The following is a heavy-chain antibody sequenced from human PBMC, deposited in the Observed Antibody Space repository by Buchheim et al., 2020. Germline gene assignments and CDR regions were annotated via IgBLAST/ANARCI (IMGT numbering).Heavy chain of an antibody. CDR3: ARDGSLGYCSSTRCSAEYYYYYGMDV. CDR1: GFTFSDYY. V-gene: IGHV3-11*06. CDR2: ISSSSSYT. D-gene: IGHD2-2*01. Sequence: VHLVESGGGLVQPGGSLRLSCAASGFTFSDYYMSWIRQAPGKGLEWVSYISSSSSYTNYADSVKGRFTISRDNAKNSLYLQMNSLRAEDTAVYYCARDGSLGYCSSTRCSAEYYYYYGMDVWGQGTT. J-gene: IGHJ6*02.